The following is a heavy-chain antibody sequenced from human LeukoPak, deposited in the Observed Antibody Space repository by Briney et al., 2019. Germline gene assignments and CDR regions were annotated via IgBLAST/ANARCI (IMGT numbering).Heavy chain of an antibody. D-gene: IGHD3-22*01. CDR2: IYYSGST. CDR1: GGSISSYY. CDR3: ARVGPYDSSGYYSYNWFDP. J-gene: IGHJ5*02. Sequence: PSETLSLTCTVSGGSISSYYWSWIRQPPGKGLEWIGYIYYSGSTNYNPSLKSRVTISVDTSKNQFSLKLSSVTAADTAVYYCARVGPYDSSGYYSYNWFDPWGQGTLVTVSS. V-gene: IGHV4-59*01.